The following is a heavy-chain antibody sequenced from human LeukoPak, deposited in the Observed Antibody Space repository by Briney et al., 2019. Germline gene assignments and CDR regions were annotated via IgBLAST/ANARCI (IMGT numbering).Heavy chain of an antibody. V-gene: IGHV3-48*01. Sequence: GGSLRLSCAASGSTFSSHTMNWVRQAPGKGLEWISYISNTGSVIYYADSVKGRFTLSRDDSKNTLYLQMNSLRAEDTAVYYCARDGDTSSHYSIFDIWGQGTMVTVSS. D-gene: IGHD3-22*01. CDR1: GSTFSSHT. CDR2: ISNTGSVI. CDR3: ARDGDTSSHYSIFDI. J-gene: IGHJ3*02.